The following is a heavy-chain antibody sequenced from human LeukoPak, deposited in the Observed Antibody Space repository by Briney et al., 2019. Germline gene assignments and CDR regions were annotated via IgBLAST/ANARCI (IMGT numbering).Heavy chain of an antibody. CDR3: ARGGYFDSPFDY. CDR2: IYKSGSS. J-gene: IGHJ4*02. CDR1: GGSISGYY. D-gene: IGHD3-22*01. Sequence: PSETLSLTCTVSGGSISGYYWNWIRLPPGKGLEWIGSIYKSGSSNYNPSLRSRVTISVDTSKTQFSLKLTSVTAADTAVYYCARGGYFDSPFDYWGQGTLVTVSS. V-gene: IGHV4-59*01.